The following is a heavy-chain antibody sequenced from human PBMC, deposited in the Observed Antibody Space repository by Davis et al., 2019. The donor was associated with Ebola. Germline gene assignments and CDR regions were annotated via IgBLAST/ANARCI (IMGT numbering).Heavy chain of an antibody. D-gene: IGHD3-3*01. V-gene: IGHV3-30*03. CDR3: ARDPGTYYDFWSGYPDPNYYYGMDV. CDR1: GFTFSSYG. J-gene: IGHJ6*02. Sequence: GGSLRLSCAASGFTFSSYGMHWVRQAPGKGLEWVAVISYDGSNKYYADSVKGRFTISRDNAKNSLYLQMNSLRAEDTAVYYCARDPGTYYDFWSGYPDPNYYYGMDVWGQGTTVTVSS. CDR2: ISYDGSNK.